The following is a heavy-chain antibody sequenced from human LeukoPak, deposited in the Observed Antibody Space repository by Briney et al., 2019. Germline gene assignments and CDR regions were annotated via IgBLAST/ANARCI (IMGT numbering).Heavy chain of an antibody. CDR1: GFTFSSYW. Sequence: PGGSLRLSCAASGFTFSSYWMHWVRQAPGKWLVWVSRINSDGSNTSYADSVKGRFTISRDNAKNTLYLQMNRLRAQDTSVYYCATAGTTDYFHYWGAGTLVTVSS. CDR2: INSDGSNT. J-gene: IGHJ4*03. CDR3: ATAGTTDYFHY. V-gene: IGHV3-74*01. D-gene: IGHD1-1*01.